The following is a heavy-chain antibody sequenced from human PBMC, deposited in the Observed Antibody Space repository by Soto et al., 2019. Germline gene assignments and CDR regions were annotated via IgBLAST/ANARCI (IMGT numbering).Heavy chain of an antibody. D-gene: IGHD3-22*01. J-gene: IGHJ6*02. V-gene: IGHV5-51*01. CDR1: GYSFTSYW. CDR3: ARYDRSGSLGYYYGMDV. Sequence: GESLKISCKGSGYSFTSYWIGWVRQMPGKGPEWMGIIYPGDSDTRYSPSFQGQVTISADKSISTAYLQWSSLKASDTAMYYCARYDRSGSLGYYYGMDVWGQGTTVTVSS. CDR2: IYPGDSDT.